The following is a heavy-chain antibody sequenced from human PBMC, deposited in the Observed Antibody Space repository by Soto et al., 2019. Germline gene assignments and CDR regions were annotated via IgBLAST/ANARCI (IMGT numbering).Heavy chain of an antibody. Sequence: QVQLVQSGAEVKKPGASVKVSCKTSGYTFAAYYIHWIRQAPGQGLEWMGWINPTSGGTVYAQNFQGRFTMTRDTSISTAYMELRRLNSDDTAVYYCARDPDYGDYWGYFLGSWGQGTPVTVSS. J-gene: IGHJ4*02. D-gene: IGHD4-17*01. CDR3: ARDPDYGDYWGYFLGS. V-gene: IGHV1-2*02. CDR2: INPTSGGT. CDR1: GYTFAAYY.